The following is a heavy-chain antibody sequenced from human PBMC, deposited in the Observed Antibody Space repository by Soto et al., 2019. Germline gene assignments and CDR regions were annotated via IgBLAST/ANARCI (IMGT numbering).Heavy chain of an antibody. CDR2: IYYSGST. CDR3: ARLYSGYDYWFDP. D-gene: IGHD5-12*01. CDR1: GGSISSYY. V-gene: IGHV4-59*08. Sequence: QVQLQESGPGLVKPSETLSLTCTVSGGSISSYYWSWIRQPPGKGLEWIGYIYYSGSTNYNPSLKSRVXXYXDXXKNQFSLKLSSVTAADTAVYYCARLYSGYDYWFDPWGQGTLVTVSS. J-gene: IGHJ5*02.